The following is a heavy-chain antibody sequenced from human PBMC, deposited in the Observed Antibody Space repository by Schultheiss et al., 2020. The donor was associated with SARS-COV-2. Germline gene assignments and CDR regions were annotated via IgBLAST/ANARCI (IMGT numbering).Heavy chain of an antibody. CDR1: GGSISSYY. Sequence: SETLSLTCTVSGGSISSYYWSWIRQPAGKGLEWIGRIYTSGSTNYNPSLKSRVTMSVDTSKNQFYLKLSSVTAADTAVYYCARYCSSTSCPSGARDYWGQGTLVTVSS. V-gene: IGHV4-4*07. CDR3: ARYCSSTSCPSGARDY. D-gene: IGHD2-2*01. J-gene: IGHJ4*02. CDR2: IYTSGST.